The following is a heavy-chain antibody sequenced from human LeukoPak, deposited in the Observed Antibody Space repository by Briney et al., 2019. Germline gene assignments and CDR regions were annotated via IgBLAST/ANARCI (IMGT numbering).Heavy chain of an antibody. CDR3: ARHVPKERKYYDFWSGYPPPGYFDY. J-gene: IGHJ4*02. V-gene: IGHV4-4*09. D-gene: IGHD3-3*01. CDR2: IYTSGST. Sequence: SETLSLTCTVSGGSISSYYWSWIRQPPGKGLEWIGYIYTSGSTNYNHSLKSRVTLSVDTSKNQFSLKLGSVNAADTAVYDRARHVPKERKYYDFWSGYPPPGYFDYWGQGTLVTAPS. CDR1: GGSISSYY.